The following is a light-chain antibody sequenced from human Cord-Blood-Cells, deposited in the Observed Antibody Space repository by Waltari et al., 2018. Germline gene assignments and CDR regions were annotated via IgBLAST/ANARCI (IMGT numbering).Light chain of an antibody. V-gene: IGLV2-14*01. J-gene: IGLJ3*02. CDR3: SSYTSSSTWV. CDR1: SSDVGGYNY. Sequence: QSALTQPASVSGSPGQSITISCTGTSSDVGGYNYFSWYQQHPGKAPKLMIYDVSKRPSGVSNRLSGSKSGNPASLTISGLQAEDAADYYCSSYTSSSTWVFGGGTKLTVL. CDR2: DVS.